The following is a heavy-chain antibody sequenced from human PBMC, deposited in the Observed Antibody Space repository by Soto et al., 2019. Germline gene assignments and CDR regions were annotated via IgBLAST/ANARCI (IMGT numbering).Heavy chain of an antibody. CDR2: IIPILGTA. CDR1: GGTFSSYA. V-gene: IGHV1-69*11. Sequence: QVQLVQSGAEVKKPGSSVKVSCKASGGTFSSYAISGVRQAPGQGLEWLGGIIPILGTANYAQKFQGRVTITADESTSTAYMETSSLRSEDTAVYYCAGDEGYSSSSDYWGQGTLVTVSS. CDR3: AGDEGYSSSSDY. J-gene: IGHJ4*02. D-gene: IGHD6-13*01.